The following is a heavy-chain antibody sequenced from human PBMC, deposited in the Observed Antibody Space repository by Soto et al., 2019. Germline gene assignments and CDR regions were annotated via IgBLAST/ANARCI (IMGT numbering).Heavy chain of an antibody. Sequence: GGSLRLSCAASGFTFDDYAMHWVRQAPGKGLEWVSGISWNSGSIGYADSVKGRFTISRDNAKNSLYLQMNSLRAEDTALYYCAKDISTGIAVAGPDYWGQGTLVTVSS. J-gene: IGHJ4*02. CDR2: ISWNSGSI. V-gene: IGHV3-9*01. CDR1: GFTFDDYA. CDR3: AKDISTGIAVAGPDY. D-gene: IGHD6-19*01.